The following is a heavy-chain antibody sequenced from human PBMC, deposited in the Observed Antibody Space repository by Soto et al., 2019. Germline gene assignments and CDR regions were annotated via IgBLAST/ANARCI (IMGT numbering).Heavy chain of an antibody. Sequence: QVQLVQSGAEVKKPGASVKVSCKASGYTFTSYGISWVRQATGQGLEWMGWISAYNGNTNYAQKLQGRVTMTTDTSTSTAYMELRSLRADDTAVYYCARVSGYCTNCVCRLYYSDSMDVWGQGTTVTVSS. D-gene: IGHD2-8*01. J-gene: IGHJ6*02. CDR2: ISAYNGNT. V-gene: IGHV1-18*04. CDR1: GYTFTSYG. CDR3: ARVSGYCTNCVCRLYYSDSMDV.